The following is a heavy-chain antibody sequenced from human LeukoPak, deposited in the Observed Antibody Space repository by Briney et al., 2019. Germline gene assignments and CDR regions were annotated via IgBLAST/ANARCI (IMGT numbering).Heavy chain of an antibody. CDR3: ARVSFAYSSGWGGGVDY. CDR1: GGSFSAFF. D-gene: IGHD6-19*01. Sequence: SETLSLTCAVSGGSFSAFFWRRIRQPPGKGLEWIGDVGHSGSADYIPSLKSRVTISVDTSKNQFSLKLSSVTAADTAVYYCARVSFAYSSGWGGGVDYWGQGTLVTVSS. CDR2: VGHSGSA. V-gene: IGHV4-34*01. J-gene: IGHJ4*02.